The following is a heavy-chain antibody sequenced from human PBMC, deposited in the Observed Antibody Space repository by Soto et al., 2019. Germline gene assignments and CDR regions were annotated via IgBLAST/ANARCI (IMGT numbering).Heavy chain of an antibody. V-gene: IGHV3-73*01. CDR3: TRPEDNSDAFDI. CDR1: GFTFSGSA. J-gene: IGHJ3*02. CDR2: IRSKANSYAT. Sequence: VGSLRLSCAASGFTFSGSAMHWVRQASGKGLEWVGRIRSKANSYATAYAASVKGRFTISRDDSKNTAYLQMNSLKTEDTAVYYGTRPEDNSDAFDIWGQGTMVTVSS.